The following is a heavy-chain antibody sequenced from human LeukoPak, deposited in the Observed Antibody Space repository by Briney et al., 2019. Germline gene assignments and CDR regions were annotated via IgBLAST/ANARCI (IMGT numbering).Heavy chain of an antibody. CDR1: GYSINSGSY. CDR2: IYHSGST. J-gene: IGHJ3*01. D-gene: IGHD2-2*02. V-gene: IGHV4-38-2*02. Sequence: SETLSLTCTVSGYSINSGSYWGWIRQPPGKGLEWIGSIYHSGSTYYNPSLKSRVTISVDTSKNQFSLKLSYVTAADTAVYYCARDRLHCSSTSCYITWGQGTMVTVSS. CDR3: ARDRLHCSSTSCYIT.